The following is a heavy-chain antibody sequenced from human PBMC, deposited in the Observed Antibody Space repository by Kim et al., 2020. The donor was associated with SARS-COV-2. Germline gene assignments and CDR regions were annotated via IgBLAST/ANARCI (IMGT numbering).Heavy chain of an antibody. V-gene: IGHV6-1*01. CDR1: GDSVSSNSAA. D-gene: IGHD1-7*01. CDR2: TYYRSEWYN. J-gene: IGHJ2*01. Sequence: SQTLSLTCAISGDSVSSNSAAWNWIRQSPSRGLEWLGRTYYRSEWYNDYAVSVKSRVSINPDTSKNQFSLHLNSVTPEDTAVYYCARASDSWNYDYWYFDLWGRGTLVTVSS. CDR3: ARASDSWNYDYWYFDL.